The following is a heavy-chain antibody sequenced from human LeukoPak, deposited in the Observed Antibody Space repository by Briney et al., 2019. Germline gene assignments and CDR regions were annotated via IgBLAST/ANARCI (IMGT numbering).Heavy chain of an antibody. CDR2: ISGSGGST. CDR3: ARAHLWEAVAAYGG. D-gene: IGHD6-19*01. V-gene: IGHV3-23*01. CDR1: GFTFSSYA. Sequence: GGSLRLSCAASGFTFSSYAMSWVRQAPGKGLEWVSAISGSGGSTYYADSVKGRFTISRDNSKNTLYLQMNSLRAEDTAVYYCARAHLWEAVAAYGGGGQGTLVTVSS. J-gene: IGHJ4*02.